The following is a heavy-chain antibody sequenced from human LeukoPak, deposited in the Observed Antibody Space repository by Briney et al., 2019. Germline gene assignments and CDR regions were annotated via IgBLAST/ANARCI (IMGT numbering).Heavy chain of an antibody. D-gene: IGHD3-10*01. CDR2: ISYDGSNK. Sequence: GGSLRLSCAASGFTFSTYDMHWVRQAPGKGLEWVAVISYDGSNKYYAESVKGRFTISRDTSKNTLYLQMNSLRDEDTAVYYCSGSSGSYYMDAFDIWGQGTMVTVSS. V-gene: IGHV3-30*03. J-gene: IGHJ3*02. CDR1: GFTFSTYD. CDR3: SGSSGSYYMDAFDI.